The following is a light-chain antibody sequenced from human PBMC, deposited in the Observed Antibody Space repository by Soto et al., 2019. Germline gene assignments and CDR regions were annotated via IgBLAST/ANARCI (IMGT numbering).Light chain of an antibody. CDR1: QSVSTS. CDR2: DAS. CDR3: QQRSNWPPLLT. V-gene: IGKV3-11*01. Sequence: EIVLTQSPATLSLSPGDRATLSCRASQSVSTSLAWYQQKPGQSPRLLIYDASNRATGIPARFSGSGSGTDFTLHISSLEPGDFAVYYCQQRSNWPPLLTFGGGTTVEIK. J-gene: IGKJ4*01.